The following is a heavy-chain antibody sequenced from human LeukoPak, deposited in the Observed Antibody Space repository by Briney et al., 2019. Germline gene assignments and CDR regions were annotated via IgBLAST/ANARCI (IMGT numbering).Heavy chain of an antibody. V-gene: IGHV3-66*02. CDR2: IYSGGST. D-gene: IGHD2-15*01. Sequence: GGSLRLSCAASGFTVSNNYMSSVRQAPGKGLEWVSVIYSGGSTYYADSVKGRFTISRDNSKNTLYLQMNSLRAEDTAVYYCAARTATPTPFDYWGQGTLVTVSS. J-gene: IGHJ4*02. CDR1: GFTVSNNY. CDR3: AARTATPTPFDY.